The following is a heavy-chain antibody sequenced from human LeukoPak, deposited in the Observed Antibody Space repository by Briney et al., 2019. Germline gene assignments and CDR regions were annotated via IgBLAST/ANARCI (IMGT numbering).Heavy chain of an antibody. V-gene: IGHV3-48*03. CDR3: ARSLVLGSGSYPRYNWFDP. J-gene: IGHJ5*02. CDR2: ISSSGSTI. Sequence: GGSLRLSCAASGFTFSSYEMNWVRQAPGKGLEWVSYISSSGSTIYYADSVKGRFTISRDNAKNSLYLQMNSLRAEDTAVYYCARSLVLGSGSYPRYNWFDPWGQGTLVTVSS. D-gene: IGHD3-10*01. CDR1: GFTFSSYE.